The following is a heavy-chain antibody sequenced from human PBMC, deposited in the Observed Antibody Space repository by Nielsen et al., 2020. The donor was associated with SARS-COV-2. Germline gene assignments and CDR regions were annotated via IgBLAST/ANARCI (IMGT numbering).Heavy chain of an antibody. CDR2: MSYDGNNE. V-gene: IGHV3-30*18. J-gene: IGHJ4*02. D-gene: IGHD3-10*01. CDR1: GFAFSDFG. CDR3: AKDNGYGSGRGLGYLEY. Sequence: GESLKISCAASGFAFSDFGMHWVRQAPGKGLEWVSIMSYDGNNENYADSVKGRFTIIKDDSKNTLFLQMNSLRPEDTAVYYCAKDNGYGSGRGLGYLEYWGRGTLVTVSS.